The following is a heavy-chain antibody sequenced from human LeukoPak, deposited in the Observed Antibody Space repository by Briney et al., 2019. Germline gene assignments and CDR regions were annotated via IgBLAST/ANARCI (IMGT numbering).Heavy chain of an antibody. CDR3: AKDAYDRSGYYVYYYYGMDV. V-gene: IGHV3-30*18. J-gene: IGHJ6*02. CDR1: GFTFNNFG. D-gene: IGHD3-22*01. Sequence: GGSLRLSCAASGFTFNNFGMHWVRQAPGKGLEWVALISYDGRYEYYADSVKGRFTISRDNSKNTLYLQMNSLRAEDTAVYYCAKDAYDRSGYYVYYYYGMDVWGQGTTVTVSS. CDR2: ISYDGRYE.